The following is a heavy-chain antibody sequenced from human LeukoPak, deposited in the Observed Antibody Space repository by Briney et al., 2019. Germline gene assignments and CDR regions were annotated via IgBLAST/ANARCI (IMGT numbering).Heavy chain of an antibody. CDR3: ARSLTIFGVVTD. V-gene: IGHV4-30-4*08. CDR1: GGSISSGDYY. CDR2: IYYSGST. D-gene: IGHD3-3*01. Sequence: SETLSLTCTVSGGSISSGDYYWSWIRQPPGKGLEWIGYIYYSGSTYYNPSLKSRVTISVDTSKNQFSLKLSSVTDADTAVYYYARSLTIFGVVTDWGQGTLVTVSS. J-gene: IGHJ4*02.